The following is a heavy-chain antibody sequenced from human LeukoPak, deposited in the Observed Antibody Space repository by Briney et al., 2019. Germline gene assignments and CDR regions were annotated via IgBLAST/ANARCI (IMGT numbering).Heavy chain of an antibody. Sequence: SETLSLTCAVSGGSFSGQYWSWIRQPPGKGLEWIGEINDSGITNYNPSLKSRVTISADTSKNQFSLKLSSVTAADTAVYYCAKNNWFDPWGQGTLVTVSS. V-gene: IGHV4-34*01. CDR2: INDSGIT. CDR1: GGSFSGQY. CDR3: AKNNWFDP. J-gene: IGHJ5*02.